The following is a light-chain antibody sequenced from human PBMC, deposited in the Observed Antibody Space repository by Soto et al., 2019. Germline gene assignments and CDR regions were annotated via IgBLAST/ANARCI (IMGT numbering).Light chain of an antibody. Sequence: DIVMTQSPDSLSVSLGERATINCTSSQSILYRSNSKYYLAWYQQKAGHPPKLLIYWASTRGSGVPDRFSGSGSGTDFTLTISSLPAEDVAIYFCQQFFSVPLTFGGGTKVEIK. J-gene: IGKJ4*01. CDR2: WAS. CDR3: QQFFSVPLT. CDR1: QSILYRSNSKYY. V-gene: IGKV4-1*01.